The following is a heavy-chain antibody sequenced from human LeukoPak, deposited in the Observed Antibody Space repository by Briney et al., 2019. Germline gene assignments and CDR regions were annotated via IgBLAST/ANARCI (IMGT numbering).Heavy chain of an antibody. Sequence: GGSLRLSCAASGLTFTNFGMSWVRQAPGKGLEWVSAISGSGGSTYYADSVKGRFTISRDNAKNSLYLQMNSLRAEDTAVYYCAKDLSKGLLYRRGMYYFDYWGQGTLVTVSS. CDR1: GLTFTNFG. D-gene: IGHD3-10*01. CDR3: AKDLSKGLLYRRGMYYFDY. V-gene: IGHV3-23*01. CDR2: ISGSGGST. J-gene: IGHJ4*02.